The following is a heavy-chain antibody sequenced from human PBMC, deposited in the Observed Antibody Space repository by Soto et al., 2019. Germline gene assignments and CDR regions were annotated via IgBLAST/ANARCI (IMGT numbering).Heavy chain of an antibody. CDR1: GGSFSGYY. J-gene: IGHJ4*02. D-gene: IGHD3-16*02. Sequence: PSETLSLTCAVYGGSFSGYYCSWIRQPPWKGLEWIGEINHSGSTNYNPSLKSRVTISVDTSKNQFSLKLSSVTAADTAVYYCARGKLSDYVWGSYRYHFDYWGQGTVVTVSS. V-gene: IGHV4-34*01. CDR3: ARGKLSDYVWGSYRYHFDY. CDR2: INHSGST.